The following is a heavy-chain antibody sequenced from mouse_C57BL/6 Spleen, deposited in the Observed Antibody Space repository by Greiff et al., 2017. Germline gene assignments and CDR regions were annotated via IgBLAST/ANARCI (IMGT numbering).Heavy chain of an antibody. V-gene: IGHV1-52*01. Sequence: VQLQQPGAELVRPGSSVKLSCKASGYTFTSYWMHWVKQRPIQGLEWIGNIDPSDSETHYNQKFKDKATLTVDKSSSTAYMQLSSLTSDDSAVYYCARDMDDVYYGYAMDYWGQGTSVTVSS. D-gene: IGHD2-3*01. CDR2: IDPSDSET. CDR3: ARDMDDVYYGYAMDY. J-gene: IGHJ4*01. CDR1: GYTFTSYW.